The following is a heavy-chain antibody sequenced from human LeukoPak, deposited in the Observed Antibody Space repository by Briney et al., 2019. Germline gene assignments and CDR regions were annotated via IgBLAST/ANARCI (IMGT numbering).Heavy chain of an antibody. CDR1: GGSISSYY. CDR3: ARERLGFSPSTKDWFDP. D-gene: IGHD5-12*01. V-gene: IGHV4-4*07. J-gene: IGHJ5*02. CDR2: IYTSGST. Sequence: SETLSLTCTVSGGSISSYYWSWIRQPPGKGLEWIGRIYTSGSTNYNPSLKSRVTMSVDTSKNQFSLKLSSVTAADTAVYYCARERLGFSPSTKDWFDPWGQGTLVTVSS.